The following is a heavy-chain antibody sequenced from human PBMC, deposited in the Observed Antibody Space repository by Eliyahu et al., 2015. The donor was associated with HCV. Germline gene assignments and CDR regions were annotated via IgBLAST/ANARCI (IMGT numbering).Heavy chain of an antibody. Sequence: EVQLVESGGGLVQPGGSLRLSCAASGFXFSSXWXXWVRQAPGKGLEGVANIKQDGSEKYYVDSVKGRFTISRDNAKNSLYLQMNSLRAEDTAVYYCARDKFEKDSWNLIYYYYYGMDVWGQGTTVTVSS. D-gene: IGHD1-1*01. CDR2: IKQDGSEK. CDR3: ARDKFEKDSWNLIYYYYYGMDV. V-gene: IGHV3-7*04. J-gene: IGHJ6*02. CDR1: GFXFSSXW.